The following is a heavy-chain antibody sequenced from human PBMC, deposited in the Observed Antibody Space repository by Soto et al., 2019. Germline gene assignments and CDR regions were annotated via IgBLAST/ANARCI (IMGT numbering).Heavy chain of an antibody. CDR3: VKEIRIFGVVVFDD. D-gene: IGHD3-3*01. J-gene: IGHJ4*02. V-gene: IGHV3-23*01. Sequence: GGSQILSCAVSGFTFNTYAMSWVRQPPGRGLEWISAISGGGEFTYYADSVKGRSTISRDNSENTVHLQMSSLRAGDTAVYYCVKEIRIFGVVVFDDWGQGT. CDR1: GFTFNTYA. CDR2: ISGGGEFT.